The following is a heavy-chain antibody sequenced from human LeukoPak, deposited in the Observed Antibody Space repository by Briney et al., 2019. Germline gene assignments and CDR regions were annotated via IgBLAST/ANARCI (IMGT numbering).Heavy chain of an antibody. CDR2: IYHSGIS. CDR1: GGSIGSGGYY. Sequence: SETLSLTCTVSGGSIGSGGYYWSWIRQPPGKGLEWIGYIYHSGISYYNPSLKSRVTISVDRSKNQFSLKLSSVTAADTAVYYCHHNPGGTSSPGDYYYYMDVWGKGTTVTVSS. V-gene: IGHV4-30-2*01. CDR3: HHNPGGTSSPGDYYYYMDV. J-gene: IGHJ6*03. D-gene: IGHD2-2*01.